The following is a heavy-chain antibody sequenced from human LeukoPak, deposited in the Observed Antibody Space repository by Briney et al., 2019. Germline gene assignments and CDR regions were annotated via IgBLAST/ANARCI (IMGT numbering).Heavy chain of an antibody. J-gene: IGHJ4*02. Sequence: SETLSLTCAVYGGSFSGYYWSWLRQPPGKGLEWFGEINHSGSTYYNPSLKSRVTISVDRSKNQFSLKLSSVTAADTAVYYCARDRGYCSGGSCYQSLNFDYWGQGTLVTVSS. CDR1: GGSFSGYY. CDR2: INHSGST. D-gene: IGHD2-15*01. CDR3: ARDRGYCSGGSCYQSLNFDY. V-gene: IGHV4-34*01.